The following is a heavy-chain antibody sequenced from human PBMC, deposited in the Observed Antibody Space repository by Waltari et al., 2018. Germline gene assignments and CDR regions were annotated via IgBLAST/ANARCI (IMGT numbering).Heavy chain of an antibody. CDR1: GYSFTSYW. Sequence: EVQLVQSGAEVKKPGESLKISCKGSGYSFTSYWIGWVRQMPGKGLEWMGIIYPGDSDTRYSPSFQGQVTISADKSISTAYLQWSSLKASDTAMYYCARAAMVRGVIIEIDYWGQGTLVTVSS. V-gene: IGHV5-51*01. J-gene: IGHJ4*02. CDR2: IYPGDSDT. D-gene: IGHD3-10*01. CDR3: ARAAMVRGVIIEIDY.